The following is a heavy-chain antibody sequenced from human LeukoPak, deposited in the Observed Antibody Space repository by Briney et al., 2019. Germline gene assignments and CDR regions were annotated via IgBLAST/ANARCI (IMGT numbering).Heavy chain of an antibody. V-gene: IGHV3-7*01. CDR3: ARDPLPYYYDSSRYYYDY. CDR1: GFTFISYW. J-gene: IGHJ4*02. Sequence: GGSLRLSCAASGFTFISYWMSWVRQAPGKGLEWVANIKQDGSEKYYVDSVKGRFTISRDNAKNSLYLQMNSLRAEDTAVYYCARDPLPYYYDSSRYYYDYWGQGTLVTVSS. D-gene: IGHD3-22*01. CDR2: IKQDGSEK.